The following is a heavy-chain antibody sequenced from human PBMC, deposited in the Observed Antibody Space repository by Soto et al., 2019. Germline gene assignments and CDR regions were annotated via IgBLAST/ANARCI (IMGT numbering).Heavy chain of an antibody. J-gene: IGHJ4*02. D-gene: IGHD3-22*01. CDR1: GGSISSYH. Sequence: PSETLSLTCTVSGGSISSYHCSWIRQPPGKGLEWIGYIYYSGTTNYNPSLKSRVTISLDTSKNQFSLMLTAVTTADTAVYYCAREVRYYYDSSGSYYFDFWGQGTLVTVSS. V-gene: IGHV4-59*01. CDR2: IYYSGTT. CDR3: AREVRYYYDSSGSYYFDF.